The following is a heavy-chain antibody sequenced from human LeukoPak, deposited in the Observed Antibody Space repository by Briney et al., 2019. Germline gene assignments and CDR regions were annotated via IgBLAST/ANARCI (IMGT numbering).Heavy chain of an antibody. Sequence: GGSLRLSCAASGFTFSSYAMSWVRQAPGKGLEWVSDISASGDSTYYADSVKGRFTISRDNSKNTLYLQMNSLRAEDTAVYYCAKDGLRRNFDYWGQGTLVTASS. V-gene: IGHV3-23*01. CDR2: ISASGDST. CDR1: GFTFSSYA. D-gene: IGHD4-17*01. CDR3: AKDGLRRNFDY. J-gene: IGHJ4*02.